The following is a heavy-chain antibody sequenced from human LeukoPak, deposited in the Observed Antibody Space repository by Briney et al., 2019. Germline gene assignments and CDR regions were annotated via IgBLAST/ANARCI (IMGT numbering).Heavy chain of an antibody. J-gene: IGHJ1*01. CDR3: ARASIAAAGPPLKYFQH. Sequence: PSETLSLTCAVYGGSFRGYYWSWIRQPPGKGLEWIGEINHSGSTNYNPSLKIRVTISVDTSKNQFSLKLSSVTAADTSVYYCARASIAAAGPPLKYFQHWGQGTLVTVSS. CDR1: GGSFRGYY. V-gene: IGHV4-34*01. CDR2: INHSGST. D-gene: IGHD6-13*01.